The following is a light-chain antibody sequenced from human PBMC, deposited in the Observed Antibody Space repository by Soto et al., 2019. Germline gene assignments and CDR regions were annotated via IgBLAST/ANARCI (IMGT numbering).Light chain of an antibody. CDR2: KVS. CDR1: QSPLYSDGNTY. CDR3: MQGTYWPYT. Sequence: DVVMTQSPLSLPVTLGQPASISCRSSQSPLYSDGNTYLSWFHQRQGQSPRRLIYKVSHRDSGVPDRFNGNGSGTDFTLQINRVEAEYLAVYYCMQGTYWPYTFGQVNKLEI. J-gene: IGKJ2*01. V-gene: IGKV2-30*01.